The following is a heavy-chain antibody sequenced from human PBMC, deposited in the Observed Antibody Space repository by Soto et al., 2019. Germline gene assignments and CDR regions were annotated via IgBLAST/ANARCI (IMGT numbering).Heavy chain of an antibody. V-gene: IGHV3-23*04. CDR1: GFTFSSYA. J-gene: IGHJ5*02. CDR2: ISGSGGST. Sequence: VQLVESGGGVVQPGRSLRLSCAASGFTFSSYAMHWVRQAPGKGLEWVAVISGSGGSTYYADSVKGRFTISRDNSKNTLYLQMNSLRAEDTAVYYCANHTLYYNILTGYYDSSWFDPWGQGTLVTVSS. CDR3: ANHTLYYNILTGYYDSSWFDP. D-gene: IGHD3-9*01.